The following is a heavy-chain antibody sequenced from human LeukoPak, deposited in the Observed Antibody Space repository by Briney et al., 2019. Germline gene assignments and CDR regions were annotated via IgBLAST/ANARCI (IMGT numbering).Heavy chain of an antibody. D-gene: IGHD3-22*01. CDR2: ISYDGSNK. Sequence: GGSLRLSCAASGFAFSSYAMHWVRQAPGKGLEWVAVISYDGSNKYYTDSVKGRFTISRDNSKNTLYLQMNSLRDEDTAVYYCARATYYYDTSTSSGASDIWGQGTMAIVSS. CDR1: GFAFSSYA. J-gene: IGHJ3*02. CDR3: ARATYYYDTSTSSGASDI. V-gene: IGHV3-30-3*01.